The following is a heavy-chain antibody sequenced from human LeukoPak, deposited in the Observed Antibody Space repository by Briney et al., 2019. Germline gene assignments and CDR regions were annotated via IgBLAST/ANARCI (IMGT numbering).Heavy chain of an antibody. CDR2: IYSGSST. CDR3: ARDRSSGWYVYDY. J-gene: IGHJ4*02. CDR1: GFTVSSNY. V-gene: IGHV3-53*01. D-gene: IGHD6-19*01. Sequence: GGSLRLSCAASGFTVSSNYMSWVRQAPGKGLEWLAVIYSGSSTYYADSVKGRFTISRDNSKNTLYLQMNSLRAEDTAVYYCARDRSSGWYVYDYWGQGALVTVSS.